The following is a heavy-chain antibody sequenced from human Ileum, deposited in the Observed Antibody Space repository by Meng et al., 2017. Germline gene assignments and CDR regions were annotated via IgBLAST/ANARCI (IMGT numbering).Heavy chain of an antibody. Sequence: QGQLQESGPGLVEPSGTLSLTCVVSGDSISSSNWWNWVRQPPGKGLEWIGEIFHTGSTNYNPSLKSRVTISADKSKNQFSLNLSSVTAADTAVYYCATNKNKKIDYWGQGTLVTASS. J-gene: IGHJ4*02. CDR2: IFHTGST. CDR1: GDSISSSNW. CDR3: ATNKNKKIDY. D-gene: IGHD2/OR15-2a*01. V-gene: IGHV4-4*02.